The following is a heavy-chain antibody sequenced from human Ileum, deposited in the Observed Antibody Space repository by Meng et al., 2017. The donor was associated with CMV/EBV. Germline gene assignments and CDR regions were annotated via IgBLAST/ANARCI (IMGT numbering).Heavy chain of an antibody. J-gene: IGHJ4*02. CDR2: IYYSGST. CDR1: GGSISSSSYY. Sequence: TVSGGSISSSSYYWGWIRQPPGKGLEWIGSIYYSGSTYYNPSLKSRVTISVDTSKNQFSLKLSSVTAADTAVYYCARVGTTMIVVHYWGQGTLVTVSS. V-gene: IGHV4-39*07. D-gene: IGHD3-22*01. CDR3: ARVGTTMIVVHY.